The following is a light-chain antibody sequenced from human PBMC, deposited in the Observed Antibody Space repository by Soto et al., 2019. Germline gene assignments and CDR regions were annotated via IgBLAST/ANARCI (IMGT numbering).Light chain of an antibody. CDR3: LQRRLWLT. Sequence: EIVLTQSPDTLSLSPGERATLSCRASQSVDTHVAWYQQKPGQAPRLLIYEASIRATGIPARFSGSGSGTDFTLTINSLEPEDFAVYYCLQRRLWLTFGEGTKVEIK. V-gene: IGKV3-11*01. CDR1: QSVDTH. CDR2: EAS. J-gene: IGKJ4*01.